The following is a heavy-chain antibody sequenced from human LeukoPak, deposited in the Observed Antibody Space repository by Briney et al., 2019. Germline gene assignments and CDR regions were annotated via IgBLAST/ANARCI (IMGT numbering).Heavy chain of an antibody. CDR2: ISDSGGDT. J-gene: IGHJ4*02. CDR3: AREGEMATIPDY. D-gene: IGHD5-24*01. Sequence: GGSLRLSCAASGFTFSTFAMSWVRQAPEKGLEWVSVISDSGGDTSYADSVKGRFTISRDNSKNTLYLQMNSLRAEDTAVYYCAREGEMATIPDYWGQGTLVTVSS. V-gene: IGHV3-23*01. CDR1: GFTFSTFA.